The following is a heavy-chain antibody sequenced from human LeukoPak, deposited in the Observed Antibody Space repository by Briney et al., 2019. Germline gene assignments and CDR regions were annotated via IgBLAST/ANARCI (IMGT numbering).Heavy chain of an antibody. D-gene: IGHD3-22*01. CDR3: ARDHHDSSGYLDY. CDR2: ISGSGGST. V-gene: IGHV3-23*01. CDR1: GFTFSSYA. Sequence: GGSLRLSCAASGFTFSSYAMSWVRQAPGKGLEWVSAISGSGGSTYYADSVKGRFTISRDNSKNTLYLQMNSVRAEDTAVYYCARDHHDSSGYLDYWGQGTLVTVSS. J-gene: IGHJ4*02.